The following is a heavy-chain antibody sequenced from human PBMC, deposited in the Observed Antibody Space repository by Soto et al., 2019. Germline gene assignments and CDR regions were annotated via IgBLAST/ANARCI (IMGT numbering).Heavy chain of an antibody. D-gene: IGHD6-19*01. Sequence: GGSLRLSCSASGFTFNSYAMHWVRQSPGKGLEFVSAISSYGADTYYADSVKGRFAISRDNSKNTLYLQMSSLRAEDTALYYCVKEGYMRSDWYGQFDYWGQGALVTVSS. J-gene: IGHJ4*02. CDR1: GFTFNSYA. CDR2: ISSYGADT. CDR3: VKEGYMRSDWYGQFDY. V-gene: IGHV3-64D*06.